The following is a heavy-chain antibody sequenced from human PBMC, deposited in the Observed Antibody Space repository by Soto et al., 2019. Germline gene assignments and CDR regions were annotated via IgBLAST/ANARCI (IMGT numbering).Heavy chain of an antibody. CDR1: GFTVSSKY. J-gene: IGHJ6*04. Sequence: EVQLVESGGGLVQPGGSLRLSCAASGFTVSSKYMTWVRQAPGKGLEWVSLIQSGGTTYYADSVKGRFTISRDTSENTLHLQMDSRRVEDTAVYYGARDDVLCDGSRCYAIPLDAWGKGTTVTVSS. CDR3: ARDDVLCDGSRCYAIPLDA. V-gene: IGHV3-66*01. CDR2: IQSGGTT. D-gene: IGHD2-15*01.